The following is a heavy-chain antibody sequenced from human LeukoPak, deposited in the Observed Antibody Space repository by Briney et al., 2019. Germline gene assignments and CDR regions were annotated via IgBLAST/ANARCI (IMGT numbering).Heavy chain of an antibody. CDR3: ARLFTSGWYNWFDP. Sequence: GGSLRLSCAASGFTFSSDSMNWVRQAPGKGLEWVSSISSSSSYISYADSVKGRFTISRDNANNSLYLQMNSLSAEDTAVYYCARLFTSGWYNWFDPWGQGTLVTVSS. CDR2: ISSSSSYI. J-gene: IGHJ5*02. V-gene: IGHV3-21*01. CDR1: GFTFSSDS. D-gene: IGHD6-19*01.